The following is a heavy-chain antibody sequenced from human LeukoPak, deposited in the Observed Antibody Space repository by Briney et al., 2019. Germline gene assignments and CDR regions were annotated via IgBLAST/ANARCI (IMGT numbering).Heavy chain of an antibody. Sequence: PGGSLRLSCAASGFTFSSYSMNWVRQAPGKGLEWVSSISSSSSYIYYADSVKGRFTISRDNAKNSLYLQMNSLRAEDTAVYYCARDHVAGMTFDYWGQGTLVTVSS. CDR1: GFTFSSYS. CDR3: ARDHVAGMTFDY. D-gene: IGHD6-19*01. V-gene: IGHV3-21*01. CDR2: ISSSSSYI. J-gene: IGHJ4*02.